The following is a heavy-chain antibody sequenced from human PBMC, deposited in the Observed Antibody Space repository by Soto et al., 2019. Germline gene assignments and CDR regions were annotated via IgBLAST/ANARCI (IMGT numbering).Heavy chain of an antibody. Sequence: QVLLVQSGPEIKKPGASVKVSCKASGYTFNTYGITWVRQAPGQGLEWMGWINPYNDNTKFAQKLQDRVTMTTATSTSTAYMELASLRSDDTAVYYCARGCIDVTTHMCYWGQGNLVTVSS. CDR1: GYTFNTYG. D-gene: IGHD4-17*01. V-gene: IGHV1-18*01. CDR2: INPYNDNT. CDR3: ARGCIDVTTHMCY. J-gene: IGHJ4*02.